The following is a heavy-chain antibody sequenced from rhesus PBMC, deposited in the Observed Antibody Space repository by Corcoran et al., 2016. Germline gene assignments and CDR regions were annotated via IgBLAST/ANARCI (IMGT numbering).Heavy chain of an antibody. D-gene: IGHD3-34*01. CDR2: ISESGGTI. CDR3: TMYWGDYWGY. J-gene: IGHJ4*01. CDR1: GFTLSSYE. Sequence: DVQLVESGGGLVKPGGSLRLSCVASGFTLSSYEMNWVRQAPGKGLEWVSVISESGGTIYYADSVKGRFTISRDNAKNSLFLQMHSLRAEDTAVYYCTMYWGDYWGYWGQGVLVTVSS. V-gene: IGHV3-100*02.